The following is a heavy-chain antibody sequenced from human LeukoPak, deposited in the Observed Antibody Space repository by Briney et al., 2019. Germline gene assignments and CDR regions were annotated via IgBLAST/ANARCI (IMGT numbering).Heavy chain of an antibody. CDR2: IYHSGST. CDR1: GGSISSGGYY. Sequence: PLETLSLTCTVSGGSISSGGYYWSWIRQPPGKGLEWIGYIYHSGSTYYNPSLKSRVTISVDRSKNQFSLKLSSVTAADTAVYYCARVYCGGDCYSGSRACSFDYWGQGTLVTVSS. J-gene: IGHJ4*02. V-gene: IGHV4-30-2*01. CDR3: ARVYCGGDCYSGSRACSFDY. D-gene: IGHD2-21*01.